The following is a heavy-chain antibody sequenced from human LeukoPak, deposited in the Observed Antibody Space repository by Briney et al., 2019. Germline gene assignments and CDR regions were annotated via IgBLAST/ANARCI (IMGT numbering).Heavy chain of an antibody. V-gene: IGHV4-38-2*02. CDR3: ARLTVGATRAEVDY. D-gene: IGHD1-26*01. Sequence: SETLSLTCTVSDYSISSGYYWGWIRQPPGRGLEWIGHIYHTGYTYYNPSLKSRVTISVDTSKNQFSLKLSSVTAADTAVYYCARLTVGATRAEVDYWGQGTLVTVSS. J-gene: IGHJ4*02. CDR2: IYHTGYT. CDR1: DYSISSGYY.